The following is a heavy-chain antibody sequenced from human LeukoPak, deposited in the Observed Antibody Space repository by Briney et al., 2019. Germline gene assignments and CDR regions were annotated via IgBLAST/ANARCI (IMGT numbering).Heavy chain of an antibody. CDR3: ARATQYCSSTSCYSTNAFDI. CDR2: ISSSSSYI. Sequence: GGSLRLSCAASGFTFRSYSMNWVRQAPGKGLEWVSSISSSSSYIFYADSVKGRFTISRDNAKNSLYLQMNSLRAEDTAVYYCARATQYCSSTSCYSTNAFDIWGQGTMVTVSS. J-gene: IGHJ3*02. V-gene: IGHV3-21*01. D-gene: IGHD2-2*01. CDR1: GFTFRSYS.